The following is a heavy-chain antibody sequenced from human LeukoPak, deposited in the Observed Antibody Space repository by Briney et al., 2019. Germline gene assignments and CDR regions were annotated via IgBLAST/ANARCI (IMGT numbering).Heavy chain of an antibody. CDR1: GGTFSSYA. CDR2: VSTYKGNT. D-gene: IGHD1-14*01. J-gene: IGHJ4*02. Sequence: GASVKVSCKASGGTFSSYAISWVRQAPGQGLEWMGWVSTYKGNTLYAQNFQDRVVKTRDTSTSIVNMELRRLTHDDTAIYYCARDAEPLSLGLWGQGTLVTVSS. V-gene: IGHV1-18*01. CDR3: ARDAEPLSLGL.